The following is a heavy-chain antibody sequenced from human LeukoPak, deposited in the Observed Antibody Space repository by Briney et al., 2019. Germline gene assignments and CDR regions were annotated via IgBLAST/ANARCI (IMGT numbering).Heavy chain of an antibody. V-gene: IGHV1-8*01. CDR1: GYTFTSYD. CDR2: MNPNSGNT. J-gene: IGHJ4*02. D-gene: IGHD3-22*01. Sequence: ASVKVSCNASGYTFTSYDINWVRQATGQGLEWMGWMNPNSGNTGYAQKFQGRVTMTRNTSVSTAYMELSSLRSEDTAVYYCARVGDYDSAGQAHDYWGQGALVTVSS. CDR3: ARVGDYDSAGQAHDY.